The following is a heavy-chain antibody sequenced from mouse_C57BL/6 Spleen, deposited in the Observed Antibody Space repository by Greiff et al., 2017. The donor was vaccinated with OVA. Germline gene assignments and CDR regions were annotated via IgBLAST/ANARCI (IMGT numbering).Heavy chain of an antibody. CDR2: ISYDGSN. V-gene: IGHV3-6*01. D-gene: IGHD3-3*01. CDR1: GYSITSGYY. CDR3: ARAVGSKYFDV. Sequence: EVKLVESGPGLVKPSQSLSLTCSVTGYSITSGYYWNWIRQFPGNKLEWMGYISYDGSNNYNPSLKNRISITRDTSKNQFFLKLNSVTTEDTATYYCARAVGSKYFDVWGTGTTVTVSS. J-gene: IGHJ1*03.